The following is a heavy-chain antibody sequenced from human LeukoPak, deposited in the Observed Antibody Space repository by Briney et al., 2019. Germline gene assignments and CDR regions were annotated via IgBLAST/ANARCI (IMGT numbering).Heavy chain of an antibody. CDR3: ASNPSMVRGLDYFDY. D-gene: IGHD3-10*01. J-gene: IGHJ4*02. CDR2: IYYSRST. V-gene: IGHV4-59*01. Sequence: SSETLSLTCTVSGGSINSYYWSWIRQPPGKGLEWIGYIYYSRSTNYNPSLKGRVTISVDTAKNQFSLKLSSVTAADTAVYCCASNPSMVRGLDYFDYWGQGTLVTVSS. CDR1: GGSINSYY.